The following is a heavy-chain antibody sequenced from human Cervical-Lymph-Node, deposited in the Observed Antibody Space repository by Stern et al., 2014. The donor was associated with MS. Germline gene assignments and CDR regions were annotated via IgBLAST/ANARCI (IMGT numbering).Heavy chain of an antibody. D-gene: IGHD2-21*01. Sequence: VQLVQSGGGLVQPGGSLRLSCAASGFTFRSYSFTWVRQAPGKGLEWVAYISGSSGTVYYADSVKGRFTISRDNARNSLYLQLNSLRAEDTAVYYCARENPALFAYIAQYSYYGMDVWGQGTTVTVSS. CDR3: ARENPALFAYIAQYSYYGMDV. CDR1: GFTFRSYS. CDR2: ISGSSGTV. V-gene: IGHV3-48*01. J-gene: IGHJ6*02.